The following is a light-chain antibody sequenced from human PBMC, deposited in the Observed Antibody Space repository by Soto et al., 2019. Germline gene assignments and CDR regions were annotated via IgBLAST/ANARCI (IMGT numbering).Light chain of an antibody. V-gene: IGKV1-8*01. Sequence: AIQMTQSPSSFSASTGDRVTITCRASQGISNYLAWYQQKPGKAPNLLIYAASTLQSGVPSRFSGSGSGTDFTLTISYLQSEDFATYFCQQYYSYPPIFGQGTKLEIK. CDR2: AAS. J-gene: IGKJ2*01. CDR3: QQYYSYPPI. CDR1: QGISNY.